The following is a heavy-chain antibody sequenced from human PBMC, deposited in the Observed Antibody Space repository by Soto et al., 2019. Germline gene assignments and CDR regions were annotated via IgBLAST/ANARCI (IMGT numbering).Heavy chain of an antibody. CDR1: GGSITSSY. J-gene: IGHJ6*02. Sequence: SATLYLTCTVSGGSITSSYWSWIRRPPGKGLEWIAYIYDTGISGYTPSTSYNPSLKSRVTMSVDTSKSQFSLKLTSVTAADTAVYYCARGEDAFFYYGLDVWGQGITVTVSS. CDR2: IYDTGISGYTPST. V-gene: IGHV4-59*01. CDR3: ARGEDAFFYYGLDV.